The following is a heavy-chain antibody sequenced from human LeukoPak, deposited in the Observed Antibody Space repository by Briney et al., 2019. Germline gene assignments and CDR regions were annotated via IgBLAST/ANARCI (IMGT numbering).Heavy chain of an antibody. CDR1: GFIFSNAW. V-gene: IGHV3-15*01. Sequence: GGSLRLSCAASGFIFSNAWMSWVRQAPGKGLEWVGRIKSKTDGGTTDYAAPVKGRFTISRDDSKNTLYLQMNSLKTEDTAVYYCTTSPYGITIFGVVNTPHPWGKGTTVTVSS. J-gene: IGHJ6*04. CDR3: TTSPYGITIFGVVNTPHP. D-gene: IGHD3-3*01. CDR2: IKSKTDGGTT.